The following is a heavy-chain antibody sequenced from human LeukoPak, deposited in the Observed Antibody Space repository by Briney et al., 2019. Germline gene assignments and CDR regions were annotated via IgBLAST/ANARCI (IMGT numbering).Heavy chain of an antibody. CDR3: ARDPTTGTIRWAASDI. CDR2: INPISGAT. V-gene: IGHV1-2*02. J-gene: IGHJ3*02. Sequence: GASVKLSCKASGYTFTDYFLHWVRQAPGQGLEWMGCINPISGATMSAQKFQGRVTMTRDTSITTAYMDLTSLTSDDTAMYYCARDPTTGTIRWAASDIWGQGTMVTVSS. D-gene: IGHD1-1*01. CDR1: GYTFTDYF.